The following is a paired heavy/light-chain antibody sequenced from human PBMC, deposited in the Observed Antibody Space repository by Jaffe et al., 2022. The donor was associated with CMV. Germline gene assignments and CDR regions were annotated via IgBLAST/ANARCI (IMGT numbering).Heavy chain of an antibody. D-gene: IGHD3-10*01. CDR2: VDNSGTA. CDR3: VRHVREAYYIETKGYYYDYFDY. J-gene: IGHJ4*02. CDR1: GDSITSGEDY. V-gene: IGHV4-39*01. Sequence: QLQLHESGPGLVKSSETLSLTCTVSGDSITSGEDYWGWIRQSPGRGLAWIGSVDNSGTAYYNPSLKSRVTISVDTSKRHFSLKVRSVTAADTAIYYCVRHVREAYYIETKGYYYDYFDYWGQGTLVTVSS.
Light chain of an antibody. V-gene: IGKV1-9*01. CDR2: GGS. Sequence: DIQLTQSPSFLSASVGHRVTITCRASQAISGYLAWYQQKPGQAPKLLIYGGSSLQSGVPSRFSGSGSGTEFTLTITSLQPEDFATYYCQEGTFGGGTKVE. CDR3: QEGT. CDR1: QAISGY. J-gene: IGKJ4*01.